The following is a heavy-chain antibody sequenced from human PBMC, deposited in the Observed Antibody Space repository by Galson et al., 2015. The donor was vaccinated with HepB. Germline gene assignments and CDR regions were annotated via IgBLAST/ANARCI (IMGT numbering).Heavy chain of an antibody. CDR1: GFTFSSYG. D-gene: IGHD3-22*01. CDR2: IWYDGSNK. CDR3: ARAGMYYYDSSGYYWLDY. Sequence: SLRLSCAASGFTFSSYGMHWVRQAPGKGLEWVAVIWYDGSNKYYADSVKGRFTISRDNSKNTLYLQMNSLRAEDTAVYYCARAGMYYYDSSGYYWLDYWGQGTLVTVSS. J-gene: IGHJ4*01. V-gene: IGHV3-33*08.